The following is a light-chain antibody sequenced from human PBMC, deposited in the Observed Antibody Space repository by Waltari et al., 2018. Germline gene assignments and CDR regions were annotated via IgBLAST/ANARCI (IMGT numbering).Light chain of an antibody. J-gene: IGKJ1*01. Sequence: EVVMTQSPGTLSVSPGESATLSCRASQNVNTHLDWYQQKPGQAPRLLIYAAYTRATGVPARFSGSGSGTDFTLTISSLQSEDFALYYCQQYNDWPRTFDLGTKVEI. CDR1: QNVNTH. CDR2: AAY. CDR3: QQYNDWPRT. V-gene: IGKV3-15*01.